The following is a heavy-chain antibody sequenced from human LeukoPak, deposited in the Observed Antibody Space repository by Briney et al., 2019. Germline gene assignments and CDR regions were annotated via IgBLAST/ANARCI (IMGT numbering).Heavy chain of an antibody. D-gene: IGHD2/OR15-2a*01. CDR3: AKDIDTHLIYAEDYGMDV. J-gene: IGHJ6*02. V-gene: IGHV3-30-3*01. Sequence: QPGRSLRLSCAASGFTFSSYAMHWVRQAPGKGLEWVAVISYDGSNKYYADSVKGRFTISRDNSKNTLYLQMNSLRAEDTAVYYCAKDIDTHLIYAEDYGMDVWGQGTTVTVSS. CDR1: GFTFSSYA. CDR2: ISYDGSNK.